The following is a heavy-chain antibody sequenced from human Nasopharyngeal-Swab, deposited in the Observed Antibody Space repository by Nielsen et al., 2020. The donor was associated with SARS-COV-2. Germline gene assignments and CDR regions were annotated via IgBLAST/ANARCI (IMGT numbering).Heavy chain of an antibody. V-gene: IGHV4-39*01. J-gene: IGHJ3*02. CDR3: ARQRNHVFDI. Sequence: WIRQPPGKGLEWMGSICSGGTTYYNASRKSRVTISGDTSKGQFSLKLPSVTAADTAMYYCARQRNHVFDIWGQGTMVTVSS. CDR2: ICSGGTT.